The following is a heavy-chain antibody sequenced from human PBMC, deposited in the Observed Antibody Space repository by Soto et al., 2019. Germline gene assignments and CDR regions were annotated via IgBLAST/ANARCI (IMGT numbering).Heavy chain of an antibody. CDR3: ARRQRWSTVDY. CDR2: INHSGST. Sequence: SETLSLTCAAYGVSFSGYYWSWIRQPPGKGLEWIGEINHSGSTNYNPSLKSRVTISVDTSKNQFSLRLSAVTAADTAVYYCARRQRWSTVDYWGQGTLVTVSS. J-gene: IGHJ4*02. V-gene: IGHV4-34*01. CDR1: GVSFSGYY. D-gene: IGHD5-18*01.